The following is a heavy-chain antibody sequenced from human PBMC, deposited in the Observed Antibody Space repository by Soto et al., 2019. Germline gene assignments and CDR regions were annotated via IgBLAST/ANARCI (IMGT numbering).Heavy chain of an antibody. V-gene: IGHV1-2*04. J-gene: IGHJ3*02. CDR2: INPNSGGT. CDR1: GYTFTGYY. CDR3: AYSSSRVGAFDI. Sequence: QVQLVQSGAEVKKPGASVKVSCKASGYTFTGYYMHWVRQAPGQGLEWMGWINPNSGGTNYAQKFQGWVTMTRDTAVSTAYRELSRLRSDDTAVYYCAYSSSRVGAFDIWGQGTMVTVSS. D-gene: IGHD6-13*01.